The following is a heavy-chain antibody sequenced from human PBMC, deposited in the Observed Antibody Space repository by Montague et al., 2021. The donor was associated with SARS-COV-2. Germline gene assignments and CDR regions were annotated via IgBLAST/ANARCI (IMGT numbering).Heavy chain of an antibody. CDR2: IYSSGST. CDR3: ARDYGDYSYYYGLDV. Sequence: TLSLTCTVSGGSIRSGSYYWSWIRQPAGKGLEWIGRIYSSGSTNYNPSLKNRVTMSVDTSKNQFSLKVSSVTAADTAVYYCARDYGDYSYYYGLDVWGQGTTVTASS. V-gene: IGHV4-61*02. J-gene: IGHJ6*02. D-gene: IGHD4-17*01. CDR1: GGSIRSGSYY.